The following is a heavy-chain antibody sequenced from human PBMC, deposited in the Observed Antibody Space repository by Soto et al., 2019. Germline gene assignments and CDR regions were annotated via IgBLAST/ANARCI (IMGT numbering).Heavy chain of an antibody. J-gene: IGHJ5*02. CDR2: ISYEGSNK. Sequence: QVQLVESGGGVVQPGRSLRLSCAASGFTFSSNAMHWVRQAPGKGLEWGAVISYEGSNKYYADSLKGRFTIPRDNSKNPLYLQMNSLRAEDTAVYYCAREEKRDWFDPWGQGTLVPVSS. CDR1: GFTFSSNA. CDR3: AREEKRDWFDP. V-gene: IGHV3-30-3*01.